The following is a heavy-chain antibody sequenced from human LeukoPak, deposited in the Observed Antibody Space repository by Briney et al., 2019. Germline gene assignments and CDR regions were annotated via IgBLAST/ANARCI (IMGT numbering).Heavy chain of an antibody. CDR1: GYSFTSYW. D-gene: IGHD6-19*01. CDR2: FHPGDSDT. CDR3: ARHNSGYSNAWSTH. Sequence: KPGESLKISCKGSGYSFTSYWIGWVRQMPGKGLEWMGSFHPGDSDTRYSPTFQGQVTFSGDKSITTAYLQWSSLKASDTAVYYCARHNSGYSNAWSTHWGQGSLVTVSS. V-gene: IGHV5-51*01. J-gene: IGHJ4*02.